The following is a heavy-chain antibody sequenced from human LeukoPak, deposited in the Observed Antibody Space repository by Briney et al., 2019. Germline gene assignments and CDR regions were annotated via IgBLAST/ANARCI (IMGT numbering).Heavy chain of an antibody. CDR3: ARFDSSGYYYYCGMDV. CDR1: GGSISSYY. D-gene: IGHD3-22*01. J-gene: IGHJ6*02. V-gene: IGHV4-59*12. Sequence: PSETLSLTCTVSGGSISSYYWSWIRQPPGKGLEWIGYIYYSGSTNYNPSLKSRVTISVDTSKNQFSLKLSSVTAADTAVYYCARFDSSGYYYYCGMDVWGQGTTVTVSS. CDR2: IYYSGST.